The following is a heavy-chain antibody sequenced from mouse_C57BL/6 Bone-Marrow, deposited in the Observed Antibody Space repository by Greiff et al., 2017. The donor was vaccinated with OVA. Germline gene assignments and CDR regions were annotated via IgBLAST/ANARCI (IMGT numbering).Heavy chain of an antibody. CDR3: ASITTVAGFDY. Sequence: QVQLQQSGPGLVQPSQSLSITCTVSGFSLTSYGVHWVRQSPGKGLEWLGVIWSGGSTDDNAAFISRLSISKDNSKSQVFFKMNSLQADDTAIYYCASITTVAGFDYWGQGTTLTVSS. CDR2: IWSGGST. CDR1: GFSLTSYG. J-gene: IGHJ2*01. D-gene: IGHD1-1*01. V-gene: IGHV2-2*01.